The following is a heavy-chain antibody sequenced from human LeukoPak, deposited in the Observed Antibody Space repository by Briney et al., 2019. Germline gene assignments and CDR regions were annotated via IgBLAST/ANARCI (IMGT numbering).Heavy chain of an antibody. Sequence: GSLRLSCAASGFTFSDYYMSWIRQAPGKGLEWVSYISSSGSTIYYADSVKGRFTISRDNAKDSFYLQMNSLRAEDTAVYYCARARPTHYYDGSGYYNFFDYWGQGTLVTVSS. V-gene: IGHV3-11*01. J-gene: IGHJ4*02. CDR1: GFTFSDYY. D-gene: IGHD3-22*01. CDR3: ARARPTHYYDGSGYYNFFDY. CDR2: ISSSGSTI.